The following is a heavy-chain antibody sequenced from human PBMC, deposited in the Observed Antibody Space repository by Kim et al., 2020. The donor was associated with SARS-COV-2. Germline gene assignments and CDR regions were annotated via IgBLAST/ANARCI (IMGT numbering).Heavy chain of an antibody. CDR3: AKELPPGYSSGWSYYCYGMDV. V-gene: IGHV3-30*18. CDR2: ISYDGSNK. Sequence: GGSLRLSCAASGFTFSSYGMHWVRQAPGKGLEWVAVISYDGSNKYYADSVKGRFTISRDNSKNTLYLQMNSLRAEDTAVYYCAKELPPGYSSGWSYYCYGMDVWGQGTTVTVSS. J-gene: IGHJ6*02. CDR1: GFTFSSYG. D-gene: IGHD6-19*01.